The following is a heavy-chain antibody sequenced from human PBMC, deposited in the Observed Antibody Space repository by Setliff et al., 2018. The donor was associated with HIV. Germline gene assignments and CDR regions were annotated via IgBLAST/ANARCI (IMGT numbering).Heavy chain of an antibody. D-gene: IGHD3-22*01. J-gene: IGHJ6*03. Sequence: KASETLSLTCTVSGGSIKSSSYYWSWIRQPPGKGLEWIGSIYYSGNTYYNPSLKSRVMLSIDTSKNQFSLNLTSVTVADTAVYYCARVNYDATGYYYYYYMDVWGKGTTVTVSS. CDR3: ARVNYDATGYYYYYYMDV. CDR1: GGSIKSSSYY. V-gene: IGHV4-39*07. CDR2: IYYSGNT.